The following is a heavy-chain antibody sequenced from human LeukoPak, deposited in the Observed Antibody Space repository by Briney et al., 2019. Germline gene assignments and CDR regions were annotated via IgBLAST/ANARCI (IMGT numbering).Heavy chain of an antibody. D-gene: IGHD5-24*01. CDR1: GYTFTGSY. Sequence: ASVKVSCKASGYTFTGSYMNWVRQAPGQGLEWLGRINPNTGGTNFAQSFQGRVTMTRDTSITTAYMELSRLRSDDTAVYYCARVGDGLNDAFDIWGQGTMVTVSS. V-gene: IGHV1-2*06. J-gene: IGHJ3*02. CDR2: INPNTGGT. CDR3: ARVGDGLNDAFDI.